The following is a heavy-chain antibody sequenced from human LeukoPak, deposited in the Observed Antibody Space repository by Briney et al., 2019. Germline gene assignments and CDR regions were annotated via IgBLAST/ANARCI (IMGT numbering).Heavy chain of an antibody. J-gene: IGHJ6*03. CDR3: ARGVMVRDFPPYYYYYMDV. D-gene: IGHD3-10*01. V-gene: IGHV1-8*01. CDR1: GYTFTSYD. CDR2: MNPNSGNT. Sequence: GASVKVSCKASGYTFTSYDINWVRQATGQGLEWMGWMNPNSGNTGYAQKFQGRVTMTRNTSISTAYMELSSLRSEDTAVYYCARGVMVRDFPPYYYYYMDVWGKGTTVTISS.